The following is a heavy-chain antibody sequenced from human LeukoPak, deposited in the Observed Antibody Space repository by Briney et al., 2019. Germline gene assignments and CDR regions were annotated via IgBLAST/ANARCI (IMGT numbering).Heavy chain of an antibody. V-gene: IGHV3-23*01. J-gene: IGHJ4*02. Sequence: GGSLRLSCAASGFTFSSYAMSWVRQAPGEGLEWVSAISGSGGSIYYADSVKGRFTISRDNSKNTLYLQMNSLRAEDTAVYYCAKEGSSSWYEDIIDYWGQGTLVTVSS. CDR1: GFTFSSYA. D-gene: IGHD6-13*01. CDR2: ISGSGGSI. CDR3: AKEGSSSWYEDIIDY.